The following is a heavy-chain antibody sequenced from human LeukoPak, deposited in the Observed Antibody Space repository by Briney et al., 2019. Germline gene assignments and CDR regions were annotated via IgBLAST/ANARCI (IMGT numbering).Heavy chain of an antibody. CDR2: FSNSGET. CDR3: AKDRVVFNWNYAYYFDN. V-gene: IGHV3-23*01. CDR1: GFTFSTYA. D-gene: IGHD1-7*01. J-gene: IGHJ4*02. Sequence: GGSLRLSCAASGFTFSTYAMAWVRQAPGKGLEWVSAFSNSGETHYADSVKGRFTISRDNSKNTLYLQMNSLRADDTALYYCAKDRVVFNWNYAYYFDNWGQGTLVTVSS.